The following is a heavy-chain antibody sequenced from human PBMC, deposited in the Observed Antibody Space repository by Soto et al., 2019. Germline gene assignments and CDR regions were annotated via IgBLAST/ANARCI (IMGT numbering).Heavy chain of an antibody. J-gene: IGHJ3*02. V-gene: IGHV5-51*01. D-gene: IGHD3-22*01. CDR2: IYPGDSDT. CDR1: GYSFTSYW. Sequence: PGESLKISCKGSGYSFTSYWIGWVRQMPGKGLEWMGIIYPGDSDTRYSPSFQGQVTISADRSISTAYLQWSSLKASDTSIYYCARQPISDSSGYFDAFDIWGQGTMVTVSS. CDR3: ARQPISDSSGYFDAFDI.